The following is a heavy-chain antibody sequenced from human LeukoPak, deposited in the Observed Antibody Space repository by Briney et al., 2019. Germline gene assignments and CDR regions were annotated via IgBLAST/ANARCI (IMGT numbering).Heavy chain of an antibody. Sequence: SETLSLTCTVSGGSISSYYWSWIRQPPGKGLEWIGYIYYSGSTNYNPSLKSRLTISVDTSKNQFSLKLSSVTAADTAVYYCARDNDSRDPPHFDYWGQGTLVTVSS. J-gene: IGHJ4*02. D-gene: IGHD3-16*01. V-gene: IGHV4-59*01. CDR1: GGSISSYY. CDR2: IYYSGST. CDR3: ARDNDSRDPPHFDY.